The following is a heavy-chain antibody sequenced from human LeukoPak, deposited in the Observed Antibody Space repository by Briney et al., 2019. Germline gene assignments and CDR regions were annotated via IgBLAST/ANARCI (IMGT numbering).Heavy chain of an antibody. CDR1: GGSISSYY. CDR2: IYYSGST. Sequence: PSETLSLTCTVSGGSISSYYWSWIRQPPGKGLEWLGYIYYSGSTNYNPSLKSRVTISVDTSKNQFSLKLSSVTAADTAVYYCARGWVAAANGYFDYWGQGTLVTVSS. CDR3: ARGWVAAANGYFDY. J-gene: IGHJ4*02. V-gene: IGHV4-59*01. D-gene: IGHD6-13*01.